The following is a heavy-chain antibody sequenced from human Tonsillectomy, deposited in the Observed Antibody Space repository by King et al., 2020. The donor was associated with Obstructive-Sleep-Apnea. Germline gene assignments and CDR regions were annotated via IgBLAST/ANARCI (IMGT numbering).Heavy chain of an antibody. J-gene: IGHJ4*02. CDR3: ARDPGQQRRGNYFDY. V-gene: IGHV1-2*02. D-gene: IGHD6-25*01. CDR2: INPNSGGT. CDR1: GYTFTDYY. Sequence: VQLVESGAEVKKPGASVKVSCMASGYTFTDYYMHWVRQAPGQGLEWMGWINPNSGGTDYAQTFQDRVTMTRDTSISTAYMGLSRLTFDDTAVYYCARDPGQQRRGNYFDYWGQGTLVTVSS.